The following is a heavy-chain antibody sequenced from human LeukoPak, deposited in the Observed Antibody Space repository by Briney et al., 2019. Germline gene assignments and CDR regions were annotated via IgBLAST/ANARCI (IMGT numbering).Heavy chain of an antibody. Sequence: GGSLRLSCAASGFTISSYWMSWVRQAPGKGLEWEANIKKDGSEKYYVDSVKGRFTISRDNAKTSLYLQMNSLRAEDTAVYYCARVPAGVIGMKDAFDIWGQGTMVTVSS. D-gene: IGHD3-16*02. J-gene: IGHJ3*02. CDR1: GFTISSYW. CDR3: ARVPAGVIGMKDAFDI. V-gene: IGHV3-7*01. CDR2: IKKDGSEK.